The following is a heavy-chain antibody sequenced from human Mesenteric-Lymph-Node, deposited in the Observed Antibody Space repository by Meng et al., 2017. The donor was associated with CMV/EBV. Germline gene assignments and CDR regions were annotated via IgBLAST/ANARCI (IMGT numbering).Heavy chain of an antibody. Sequence: SETLSLTCAVYGGSFSGDYWSWIRQPPGKGLEWIGYIHYTGSTSHSPSLKDRVTISVDMSKNQFSLRLSYVTAADTAVYYCVSSSDLSGDYGFWSGYPYYYYNMDVWGQGTTVTVSS. V-gene: IGHV4-59*01. J-gene: IGHJ6*02. CDR2: IHYTGST. CDR1: GGSFSGDY. CDR3: VSSSDLSGDYGFWSGYPYYYYNMDV. D-gene: IGHD3-3*01.